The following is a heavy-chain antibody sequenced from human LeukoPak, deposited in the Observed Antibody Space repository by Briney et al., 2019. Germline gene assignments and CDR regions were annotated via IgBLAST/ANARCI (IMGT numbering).Heavy chain of an antibody. CDR3: AKGGSTTGKGGRITMIVVAPYYLDY. J-gene: IGHJ4*02. Sequence: GGSLRLSCAASGFTFSSYAMSWVRQAPGKGLEWVSAISGSGGSTYYADSVKGRFTISRDNSKNTLYLQMNSLRAEDTAVYYCAKGGSTTGKGGRITMIVVAPYYLDYWGQGTLVTVSS. D-gene: IGHD3-22*01. CDR2: ISGSGGST. CDR1: GFTFSSYA. V-gene: IGHV3-23*01.